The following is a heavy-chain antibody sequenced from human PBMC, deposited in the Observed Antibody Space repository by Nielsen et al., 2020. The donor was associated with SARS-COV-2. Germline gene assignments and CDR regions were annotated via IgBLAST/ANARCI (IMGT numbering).Heavy chain of an antibody. Sequence: GRFNISRDNAKNSLYLQMDSLRADDTAVYYCARTLFAYWGQGALVTVSS. J-gene: IGHJ4*02. D-gene: IGHD3-10*02. CDR3: ARTLFAY. V-gene: IGHV3-11*03.